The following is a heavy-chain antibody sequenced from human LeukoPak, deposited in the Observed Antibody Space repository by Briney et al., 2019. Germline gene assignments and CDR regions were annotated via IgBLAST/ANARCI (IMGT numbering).Heavy chain of an antibody. V-gene: IGHV3-30*03. CDR3: ARVPTMASALFDY. J-gene: IGHJ4*02. Sequence: GGSLRLSCAASGFTFSSYGMHWVRQAPGKGLEWVAVISYDGSNKYYADSVKGRFTISRDNSKNTLYLQMNSLRAEDTAVYYCARVPTMASALFDYWGQGTLVTVPS. CDR2: ISYDGSNK. CDR1: GFTFSSYG. D-gene: IGHD3-10*01.